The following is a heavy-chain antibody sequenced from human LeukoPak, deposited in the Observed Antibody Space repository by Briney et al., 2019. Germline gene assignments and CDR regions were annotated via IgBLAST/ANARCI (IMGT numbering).Heavy chain of an antibody. CDR1: GFTFSSYA. V-gene: IGHV3-23*01. Sequence: GGSLRPSCAASGFTFSSYAMSWVRQAPGKGLEWVSAISGSGGSTYYADSVKGRFTISRDNSKNTLYLQMNSLRAEDTAVYYCAKDREQLWSPFDYWGQGTLVTVSS. D-gene: IGHD5-18*01. CDR2: ISGSGGST. CDR3: AKDREQLWSPFDY. J-gene: IGHJ4*02.